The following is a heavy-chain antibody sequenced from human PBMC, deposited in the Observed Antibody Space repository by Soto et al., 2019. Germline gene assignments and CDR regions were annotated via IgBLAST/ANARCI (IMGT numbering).Heavy chain of an antibody. V-gene: IGHV4-31*03. Sequence: QVQLQESGPGLVKPSQTLSLTCTVSGGSIRSGAYYWRWKRQHPGKGLEWIGIIYYRGSTYYNPSLKSRVSISVDRSANRLSRTLCCVDVADTAGYYCARDSDSNFHSFSDGVRGALVTESS. D-gene: IGHD4-4*01. CDR2: IYYRGST. CDR3: ARDSDSNFHSFSD. J-gene: IGHJ4*02. CDR1: GGSIRSGAYY.